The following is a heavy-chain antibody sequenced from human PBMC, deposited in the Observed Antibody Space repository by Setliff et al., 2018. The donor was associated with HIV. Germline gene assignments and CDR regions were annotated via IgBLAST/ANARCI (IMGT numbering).Heavy chain of an antibody. Sequence: SETLSLTCAVSGGSISTRDWWSWVRQPPGKGLEWIGEVYHTGLTNYNPSLKSRAIMSRDTSKNQFSLKLSSVTAADTAVYYCARDRNSSSWYVRYGMDVWGQGTTVTVSS. J-gene: IGHJ6*02. D-gene: IGHD6-13*01. CDR2: VYHTGLT. CDR3: ARDRNSSSWYVRYGMDV. CDR1: GGSISTRDW. V-gene: IGHV4-4*02.